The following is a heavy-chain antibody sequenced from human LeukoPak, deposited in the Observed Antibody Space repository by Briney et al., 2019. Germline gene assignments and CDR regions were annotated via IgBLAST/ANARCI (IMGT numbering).Heavy chain of an antibody. Sequence: GGSLRLSCAASGFTFSSYAMHWVRQAPGKGLEWVAVISYDGSNKYYADSVKGRFTISRDNSKNTLYLQMNSLRAEDTAVYYCARSGIAVAGGDYFDYWGQGTLVTVSS. CDR2: ISYDGSNK. CDR3: ARSGIAVAGGDYFDY. J-gene: IGHJ4*02. CDR1: GFTFSSYA. V-gene: IGHV3-30-3*01. D-gene: IGHD6-19*01.